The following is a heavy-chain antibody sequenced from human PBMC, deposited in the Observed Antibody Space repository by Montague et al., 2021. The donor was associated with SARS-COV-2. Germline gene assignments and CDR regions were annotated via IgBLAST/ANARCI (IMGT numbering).Heavy chain of an antibody. CDR3: ARECSGCFCRRCSRYGMDV. Sequence: NNDSGSTNNNPSLKRRVTISVDKSKNQFSLKLSSVTAEDTAVYYCARECSGCFCRRCSRYGMDVWGQGTAVTVSS. D-gene: IGHD6-19*01. CDR2: NNDSGST. J-gene: IGHJ6*02. V-gene: IGHV4-4*02.